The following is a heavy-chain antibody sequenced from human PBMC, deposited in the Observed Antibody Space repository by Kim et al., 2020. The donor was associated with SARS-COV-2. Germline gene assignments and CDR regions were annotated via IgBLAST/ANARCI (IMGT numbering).Heavy chain of an antibody. V-gene: IGHV3-21*01. CDR3: ARDNSGYDSWGYYFDY. Sequence: GGSLRLSCAASGFTFSSYSMNWVRQAPGKGLEWVSSISSSSSYIYYADSVKGRFTISRDNAKNSLYLQMNSLRAEDTAVYYCARDNSGYDSWGYYFDYWGQGTLVTVSS. CDR1: GFTFSSYS. D-gene: IGHD5-12*01. CDR2: ISSSSSYI. J-gene: IGHJ4*02.